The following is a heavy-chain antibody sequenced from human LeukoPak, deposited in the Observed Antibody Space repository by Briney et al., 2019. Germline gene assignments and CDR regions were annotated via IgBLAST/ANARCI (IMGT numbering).Heavy chain of an antibody. CDR1: GGPFSGYH. Sequence: SETLSLTCAVYGGPFSGYHWSWIRQPPGKGLEWIGEINHRGSTNYNPSLKSRVTMSVDTFKNQFSLKLSSVTAADTAVYYCARGRGAARFVTIEFDYWGQGALVTVSS. J-gene: IGHJ4*02. CDR2: INHRGST. CDR3: ARGRGAARFVTIEFDY. V-gene: IGHV4-34*01. D-gene: IGHD6-6*01.